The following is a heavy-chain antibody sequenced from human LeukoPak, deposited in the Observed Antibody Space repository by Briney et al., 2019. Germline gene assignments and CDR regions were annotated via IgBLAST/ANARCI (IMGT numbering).Heavy chain of an antibody. V-gene: IGHV4-38-2*02. CDR3: ARGGGIQLWAPFIYFYY. Sequence: PSETLSLTCTVSSYSISSGYYWGWIRQPPGKGLEWIGSIYHSGSTYYNPSLKSRVTISVDTSKNQFSLKLSSVTAADTAVYYCARGGGIQLWAPFIYFYYWGQGTLVTVSS. J-gene: IGHJ4*02. D-gene: IGHD5-18*01. CDR2: IYHSGST. CDR1: SYSISSGYY.